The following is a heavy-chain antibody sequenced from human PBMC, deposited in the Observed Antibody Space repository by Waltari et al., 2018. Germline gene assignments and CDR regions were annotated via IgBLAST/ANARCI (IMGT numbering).Heavy chain of an antibody. J-gene: IGHJ4*02. CDR2: MSGSGGST. Sequence: EVQLLESGGGLVQPGGSLRLSCAASGFTFSSYAMSWVRRGPGKGREGVTSMSGSGGSTFYADSGKVLVTISRYNSKLTLYLQMNSLSAADTAGYYCAKFATTVTLGQQYWGQGTLVTVSS. D-gene: IGHD4-17*01. CDR3: AKFATTVTLGQQY. CDR1: GFTFSSYA. V-gene: IGHV3-23*01.